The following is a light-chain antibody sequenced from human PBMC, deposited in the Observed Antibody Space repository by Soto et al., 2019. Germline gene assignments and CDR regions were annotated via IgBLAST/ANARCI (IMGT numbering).Light chain of an antibody. CDR1: SSDVGGFNY. Sequence: QSALTQPASVSGSPGQSITISCTGTSSDVGGFNYVSWYQQHPGKTPKLLIYEVRLRPTGVSDRFSGSKSGNTASLTISGLQAEVEADYYCSSYTSSSAGVFGTGTKVTVL. CDR2: EVR. J-gene: IGLJ1*01. V-gene: IGLV2-14*01. CDR3: SSYTSSSAGV.